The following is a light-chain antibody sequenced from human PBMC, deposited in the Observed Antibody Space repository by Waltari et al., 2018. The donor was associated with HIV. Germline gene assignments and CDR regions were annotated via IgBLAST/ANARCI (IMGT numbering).Light chain of an antibody. J-gene: IGLJ2*01. Sequence: SDLTQPPSASGSPGQSVTISCAGTRSDIGIYNFVAWDQHHRGKAPKLMISEVSRRPSGVPDRFSGSTSGNPASLTVSGLQAEDEAAYYCFSYAGNNYLLFGGGTKLTVL. CDR2: EVS. CDR1: RSDIGIYNF. V-gene: IGLV2-8*01. CDR3: FSYAGNNYLL.